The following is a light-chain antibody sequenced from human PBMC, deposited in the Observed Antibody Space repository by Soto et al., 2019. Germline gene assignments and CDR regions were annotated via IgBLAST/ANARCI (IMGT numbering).Light chain of an antibody. J-gene: IGKJ1*01. CDR1: HYIYSN. Sequence: EIVLTQSPPTLSVSPLERGALXCTASHYIYSNVAWFQQRPGQAPRLLIYRASTRATGTPARFTGSGSGTEFTLTITSLQSEDFALYYCQQYHNLWTFGQGTKVDI. V-gene: IGKV3-15*01. CDR2: RAS. CDR3: QQYHNLWT.